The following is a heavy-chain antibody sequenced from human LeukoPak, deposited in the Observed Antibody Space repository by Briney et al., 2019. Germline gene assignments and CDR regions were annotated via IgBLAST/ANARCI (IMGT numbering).Heavy chain of an antibody. D-gene: IGHD2-2*01. CDR1: GFTFTNSA. CDR3: AKDPGVVPAHYFDY. CDR2: VSGSGGNT. V-gene: IGHV3-23*01. J-gene: IGHJ4*02. Sequence: PGGSLRLSCAASGFTFTNSAMTWVRQAPGKGLEWVSTVSGSGGNTYYADSVKGRFTISRDNSENTLYLQMNSLRAEDTAVYYCAKDPGVVPAHYFDYWGQGTLVTVSS.